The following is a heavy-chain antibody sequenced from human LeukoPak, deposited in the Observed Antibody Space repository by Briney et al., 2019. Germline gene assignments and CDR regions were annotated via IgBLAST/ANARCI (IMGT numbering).Heavy chain of an antibody. Sequence: PGGSLRLSCAAAGFTFSKFAMHWVRQAPGKGLGWVAVISYDGSNKYYADSVKGRFTISRDNSKNTLYLQMNSLRAEDTAVYYCARDGLRWGDNYYYYMDVWGKGTTVTVSS. V-gene: IGHV3-30*04. CDR3: ARDGLRWGDNYYYYMDV. D-gene: IGHD4-23*01. CDR2: ISYDGSNK. CDR1: GFTFSKFA. J-gene: IGHJ6*03.